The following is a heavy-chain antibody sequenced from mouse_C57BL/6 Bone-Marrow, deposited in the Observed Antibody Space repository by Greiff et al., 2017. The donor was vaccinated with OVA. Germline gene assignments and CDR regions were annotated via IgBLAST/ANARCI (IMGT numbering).Heavy chain of an antibody. CDR2: INPYNGGT. J-gene: IGHJ2*01. Sequence: EVQLQQSGPVLVKPGASVTMSCKASGYTFTDYYMHWVKQSPGKSLEWIGVINPYNGGTSYNQKFTGKATLTVDKSSSTAYMELNSLTSEVSAVYDGARVTIYYDYDGAYWGQGTTLTVSS. V-gene: IGHV1-19*01. CDR3: ARVTIYYDYDGAY. CDR1: GYTFTDYY. D-gene: IGHD2-4*01.